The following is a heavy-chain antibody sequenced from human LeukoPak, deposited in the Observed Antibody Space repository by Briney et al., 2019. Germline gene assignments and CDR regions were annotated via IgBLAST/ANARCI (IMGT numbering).Heavy chain of an antibody. D-gene: IGHD1-1*01. Sequence: SETLSLTCTVSGYSISSSSYYWGWIRQPPGKGLEWIGSIYYSGSTYYNPSLKSRVTISVDTSKNQFSLKLSSVTAADTAVYYCATTPVQNDYWGQGTLVTVSS. CDR1: GYSISSSSYY. V-gene: IGHV4-39*07. J-gene: IGHJ4*02. CDR2: IYYSGST. CDR3: ATTPVQNDY.